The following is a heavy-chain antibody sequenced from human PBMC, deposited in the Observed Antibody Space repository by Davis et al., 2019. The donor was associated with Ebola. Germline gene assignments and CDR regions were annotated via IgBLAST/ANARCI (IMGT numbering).Heavy chain of an antibody. CDR3: TLGLSNWNDVGFDY. J-gene: IGHJ4*02. CDR1: GITSGHYA. Sequence: GGSLRLSCTVFGITSGHYAMSWFRQPPGKGLEWVGFIRSKTYGGTTEYAASVKDRVTVSRDESNSIAYLQMNSLKAEDTAVYYCTLGLSNWNDVGFDYWGQGTLVTVSP. D-gene: IGHD1-1*01. CDR2: IRSKTYGGTT. V-gene: IGHV3-49*03.